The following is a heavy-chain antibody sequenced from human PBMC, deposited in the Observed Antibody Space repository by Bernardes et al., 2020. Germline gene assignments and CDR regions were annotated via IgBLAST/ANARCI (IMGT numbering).Heavy chain of an antibody. CDR2: IIPIFGTA. CDR3: ATGPTYYDFWSGYPFDY. V-gene: IGHV1-69*13. D-gene: IGHD3-3*01. J-gene: IGHJ4*02. Sequence: SVKVSCKASGGTFSSYAISWVRQAPGQGLEWMGGIIPIFGTANYAQKFQGRVTITADESTSTAYMELSSLRSEDTAVYYCATGPTYYDFWSGYPFDYWGQGTLVTVSS. CDR1: GGTFSSYA.